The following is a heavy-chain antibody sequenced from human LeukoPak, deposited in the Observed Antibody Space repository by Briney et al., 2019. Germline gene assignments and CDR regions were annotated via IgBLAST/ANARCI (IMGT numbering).Heavy chain of an antibody. J-gene: IGHJ4*02. CDR1: GYNLPSYG. Sequence: SVRVSSKASGYNLPSYGMHWVRKPPGQGLEWRGGIIPIFGTANYAQKFQGRVTITTDESTSTAYMELSSLRSEDTAVYYCARWVRRLSSIQFDYWGQGALVTVSS. CDR3: ARWVRRLSSIQFDY. V-gene: IGHV1-69*05. D-gene: IGHD2/OR15-2a*01. CDR2: IIPIFGTA.